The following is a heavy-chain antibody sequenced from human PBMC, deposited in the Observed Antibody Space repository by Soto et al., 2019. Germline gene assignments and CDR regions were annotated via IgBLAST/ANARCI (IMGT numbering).Heavy chain of an antibody. CDR2: IIPIFGTA. J-gene: IGHJ4*02. CDR3: ARGSSDLAYCGGDCYSPFDY. CDR1: GGTFSSYA. D-gene: IGHD2-21*02. V-gene: IGHV1-69*01. Sequence: QVQLVQSGAEVKKPGSSVKVSCKASGGTFSSYAISWVRQAPGQELEWMGGIIPIFGTANYAQKFQGRVTITADEATSTAYMELSSLRSEDTAVYYCARGSSDLAYCGGDCYSPFDYWGQGTLVTVSS.